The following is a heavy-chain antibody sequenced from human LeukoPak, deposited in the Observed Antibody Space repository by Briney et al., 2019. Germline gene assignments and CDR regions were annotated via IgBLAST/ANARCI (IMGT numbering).Heavy chain of an antibody. CDR3: ARRGKYDILTGYYKDY. J-gene: IGHJ4*02. CDR2: IYYSGST. V-gene: IGHV4-31*03. Sequence: SETLSLTCTVSGGSISSGGYYWSWIRQHPGKGLEWIGYIYYSGSTYYNPSLKSRVTISVDTSKNQFSLKLSSVTAADTAVYYCARRGKYDILTGYYKDYWGQGTLVTVSS. D-gene: IGHD3-9*01. CDR1: GGSISSGGYY.